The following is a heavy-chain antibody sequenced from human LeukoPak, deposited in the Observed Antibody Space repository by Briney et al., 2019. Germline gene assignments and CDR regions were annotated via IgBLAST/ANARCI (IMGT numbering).Heavy chain of an antibody. CDR1: GYTFTSYG. J-gene: IGHJ5*02. D-gene: IGHD6-13*01. CDR3: ARMGYSSSWYSKAGWFDP. CDR2: ISAYNGNT. Sequence: ASVKVSCKASGYTFTSYGISWVRQAPGQGLEWMGWISAYNGNTNYAQKLQGRVTMTTDTSTSTAYMELRSLRSDDTAVYYCARMGYSSSWYSKAGWFDPWGQGTLVTVSS. V-gene: IGHV1-18*01.